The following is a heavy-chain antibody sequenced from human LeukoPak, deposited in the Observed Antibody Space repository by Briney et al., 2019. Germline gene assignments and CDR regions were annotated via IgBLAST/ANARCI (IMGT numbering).Heavy chain of an antibody. CDR2: INHSGST. Sequence: SETLSLTCAVYGGSFSGYYWSWIRQPPGKGLEWIGEINHSGSTNYNPSLKSRVTISVDTSKNQFSLKLSSVTAADTAVYYCARGAGYYYDSTMSWFDPWGQGTLVTVSS. J-gene: IGHJ5*02. CDR3: ARGAGYYYDSTMSWFDP. V-gene: IGHV4-34*01. D-gene: IGHD3-22*01. CDR1: GGSFSGYY.